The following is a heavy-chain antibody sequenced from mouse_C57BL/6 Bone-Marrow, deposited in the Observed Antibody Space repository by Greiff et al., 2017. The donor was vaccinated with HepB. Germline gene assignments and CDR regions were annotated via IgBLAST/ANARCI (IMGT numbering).Heavy chain of an antibody. CDR3: ARRISSNYLYYAMDY. Sequence: EVQRVESGPELVKPGASVKISCKASGYSFTDYNMNWVKQSNGKSLEWIGVINPNYGTTSYNQKFKGKATLTVDQSSSTAYMQLNSLTSEDSAVYYCARRISSNYLYYAMDYWGQGTSVTVSS. CDR1: GYSFTDYN. V-gene: IGHV1-39*01. CDR2: INPNYGTT. J-gene: IGHJ4*01. D-gene: IGHD2-5*01.